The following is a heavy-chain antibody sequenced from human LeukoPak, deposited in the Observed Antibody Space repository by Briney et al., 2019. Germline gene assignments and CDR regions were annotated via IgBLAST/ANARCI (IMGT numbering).Heavy chain of an antibody. Sequence: PGGSLRLSCAASGFTFSSYSMNWVRQAPGKGLEWVSSISSSSSYIYYADSVKGRFTISRDNAKNSLYLQMNSLRAEDTAVYYCARDLGTPHYYYYYGMDVWGRGTTVTVSS. CDR3: ARDLGTPHYYYYYGMDV. CDR1: GFTFSSYS. V-gene: IGHV3-21*01. D-gene: IGHD6-13*01. J-gene: IGHJ6*02. CDR2: ISSSSSYI.